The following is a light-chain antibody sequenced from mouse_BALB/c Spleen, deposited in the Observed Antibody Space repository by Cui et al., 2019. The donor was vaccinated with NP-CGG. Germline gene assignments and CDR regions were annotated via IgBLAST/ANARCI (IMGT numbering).Light chain of an antibody. CDR2: GTN. CDR1: TGAVTTNNY. Sequence: QAVVTQESALTTSPGETVTFTCRSSTGAVTTNNYANWVQEKPDHLFNGLIGGTNNRAPGVPARFSGSLIGDKAALTITGAQTEDEAIYFCALWYSNHWVFGGGTKLTVL. V-gene: IGLV1*01. J-gene: IGLJ1*01. CDR3: ALWYSNHWV.